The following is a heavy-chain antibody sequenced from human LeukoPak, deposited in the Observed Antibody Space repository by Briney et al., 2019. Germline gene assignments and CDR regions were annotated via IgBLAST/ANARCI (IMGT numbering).Heavy chain of an antibody. V-gene: IGHV4-59*08. D-gene: IGHD3-9*01. CDR1: GGSISSYY. J-gene: IGHJ5*02. Sequence: ETLSLTCTVSGGSISSYYWSWIRQPPGKGLEWIGYIYYSGSTNYNPSLKSRVTISVDTSKNQFSLKLSSVTAADTAVYYCARHYVFYDILTGYYPLGFDPWGQGTLVTVSS. CDR3: ARHYVFYDILTGYYPLGFDP. CDR2: IYYSGST.